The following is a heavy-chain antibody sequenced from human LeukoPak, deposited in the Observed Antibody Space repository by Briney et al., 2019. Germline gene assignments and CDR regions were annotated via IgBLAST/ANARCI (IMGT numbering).Heavy chain of an antibody. D-gene: IGHD3-16*01. J-gene: IGHJ4*02. CDR2: IYHSGST. V-gene: IGHV4-30-2*01. CDR3: ARLGGYYFDY. Sequence: ASETLSLTCTVSGGSISSGGYYWSWIRQPPGKGLEWIGYIYHSGSTYYNPSLKSRVTISVDRSKNQFSLKLSSVTAADTAVYYCARLGGYYFDYWGQGTLVTVSS. CDR1: GGSISSGGYY.